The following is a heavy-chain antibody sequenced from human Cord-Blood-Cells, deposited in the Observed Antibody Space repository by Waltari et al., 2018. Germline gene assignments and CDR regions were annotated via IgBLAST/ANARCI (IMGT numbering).Heavy chain of an antibody. CDR3: ARGEHAGKFDY. J-gene: IGHJ4*02. CDR2: IIPILGIA. Sequence: QVQLVQSGAEVKKPGSSVKVSCKASGGAFSSHAISWVRQAPGQGLEWMGRIIPILGIANYEQKFQGRVTITADKSTSTAYMELSSLRSEDTAVYYCARGEHAGKFDYWGQGTLVTVSS. D-gene: IGHD2-2*01. V-gene: IGHV1-69*09. CDR1: GGAFSSHA.